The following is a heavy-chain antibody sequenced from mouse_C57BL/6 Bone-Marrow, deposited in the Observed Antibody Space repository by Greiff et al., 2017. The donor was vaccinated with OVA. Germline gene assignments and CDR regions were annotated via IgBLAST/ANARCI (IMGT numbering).Heavy chain of an antibody. CDR2: IHPNSGST. Sequence: QVQLKQPGAELVKPGASVKLSCTASGYTFTSYWMHWVKQRPGQGLEWIGMIHPNSGSTNYNEKFKSKATLTVDNSSSTAYMQLSSLTAEDSAVYYCARGGDGYYRTGGQGTTLTVSS. CDR3: ARGGDGYYRT. CDR1: GYTFTSYW. J-gene: IGHJ2*01. D-gene: IGHD2-3*01. V-gene: IGHV1-64*01.